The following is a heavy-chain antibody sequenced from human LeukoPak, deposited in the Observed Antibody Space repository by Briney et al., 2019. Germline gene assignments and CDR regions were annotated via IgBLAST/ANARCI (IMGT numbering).Heavy chain of an antibody. CDR1: GYTFTGYY. J-gene: IGHJ6*03. V-gene: IGHV1-18*04. CDR3: ARVVVRGVISYYYYMDV. Sequence: ASVKVSCKASGYTFTGYYMHWVRQAPGQGLEWMGWISAYNGNTNYAQKLQGRVTMTTDTSTSTAYMELRSLRSDDTAVYYCARVVVRGVISYYYYMDVWGKGTTVTISS. CDR2: ISAYNGNT. D-gene: IGHD3-10*01.